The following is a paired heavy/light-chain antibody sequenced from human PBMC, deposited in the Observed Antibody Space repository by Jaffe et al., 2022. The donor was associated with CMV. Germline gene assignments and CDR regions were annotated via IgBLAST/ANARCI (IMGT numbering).Heavy chain of an antibody. CDR3: AKAMGTTGPYYIDV. D-gene: IGHD1-7*01. V-gene: IGHV3-23*04. J-gene: IGHJ6*03. Sequence: EVQLVESGGGLVQPGGSLRLSCAASAFTFTTYAMSWVRQAPGKGLEWVSDITGSGGATYYADSVKGRFTVSRDNSKNTLYLQMNSLRAEDTAVYYCAKAMGTTGPYYIDVWGKGTTVTVSS. CDR1: AFTFTTYA. CDR2: ITGSGGAT.
Light chain of an antibody. CDR2: WAS. J-gene: IGKJ1*01. V-gene: IGKV4-1*01. CDR1: QNVLHSSNKRNY. Sequence: DIVMTQSPDSLAVSLGERATINCKSSQNVLHSSNKRNYLAWYQQKPGQPPKLLIYWASTRESGVPDRFSGSGSGTDFTLTISSLQAEDVAVYYCQQHYTTPRTFGQGTKVEIK. CDR3: QQHYTTPRT.